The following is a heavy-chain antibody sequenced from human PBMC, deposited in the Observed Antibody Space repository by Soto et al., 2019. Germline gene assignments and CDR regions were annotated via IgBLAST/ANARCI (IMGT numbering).Heavy chain of an antibody. CDR1: GYILTKHG. CDR3: ARRALGPSGHYCPYNWFGS. V-gene: IGHV5-51*01. Sequence: GESLKISCQGSGYILTKHGIAWLRQKPGKGLEWTGISEPLDYDDRYSPSFEGQVTISVDKSNNAACLRWDKLKTSDTATYFCARRALGPSGHYCPYNWFGSWGQGTQGTVSS. D-gene: IGHD3-22*01. J-gene: IGHJ5*01. CDR2: SEPLDYDD.